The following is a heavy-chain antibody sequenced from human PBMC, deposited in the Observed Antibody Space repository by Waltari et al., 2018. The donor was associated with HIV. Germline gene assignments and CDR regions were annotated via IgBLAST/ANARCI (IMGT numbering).Heavy chain of an antibody. D-gene: IGHD1-26*01. J-gene: IGHJ2*01. V-gene: IGHV4-39*01. Sequence: QLQLQESGPGLVKPSETLSLTCTVSGGSISNSNYFWGWIRQPPGKGLECIGRIYYSGRRYYNPSLKSRVTISVDTSKNQFSRELSSVTATDTAVYYCARHALRVGASYWYFDLWGRGTLVTVSS. CDR2: IYYSGRR. CDR3: ARHALRVGASYWYFDL. CDR1: GGSISNSNYF.